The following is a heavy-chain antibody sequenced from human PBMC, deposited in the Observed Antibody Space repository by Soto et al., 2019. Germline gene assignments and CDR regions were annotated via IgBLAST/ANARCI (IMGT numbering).Heavy chain of an antibody. D-gene: IGHD2-15*01. CDR3: ARDRLVVVVASSGYSYGVRKDYFDY. CDR2: INHSGST. Sequence: SETLSLTCAFYGGSFSGYYWSWIRQPPGKGLEWIGEINHSGSTNYNPSLKSRVTISVDTSKNQFSLKLSSVTAADTAVYYCARDRLVVVVASSGYSYGVRKDYFDYWGQGSLVTVSS. J-gene: IGHJ4*02. CDR1: GGSFSGYY. V-gene: IGHV4-34*01.